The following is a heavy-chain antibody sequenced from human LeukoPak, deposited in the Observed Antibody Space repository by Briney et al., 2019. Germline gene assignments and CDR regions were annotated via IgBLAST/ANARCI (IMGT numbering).Heavy chain of an antibody. CDR2: ISWNSGSI. CDR1: GFTFDDYA. D-gene: IGHD3-10*01. V-gene: IGHV3-9*01. J-gene: IGHJ4*02. CDR3: VRGFGSRGFDY. Sequence: GGSLRLSCAASGFTFDDYAMHWVRQAPGKGLEWVSGISWNSGSIGYADSVMGRFTISRDNAKNSLYLQMNSLRAEDTALYYCVRGFGSRGFDYWGQGTLVTVSS.